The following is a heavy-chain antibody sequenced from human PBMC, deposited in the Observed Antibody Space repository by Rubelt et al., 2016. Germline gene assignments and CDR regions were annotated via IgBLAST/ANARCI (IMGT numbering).Heavy chain of an antibody. V-gene: IGHV1-18*01. CDR1: GYTFTTYG. CDR3: ARGYCSSANCLFNWFDP. J-gene: IGHJ5*02. D-gene: IGHD2-2*01. Sequence: QVQLVQSGAEVKKPGASVKVSCKASGYTFTTYGISWVRQAPGQGTEWMGWIRTYNGNTNYAQKLKGRGTRTPDKSTRTAYMELRSLGSDDTAMYFCARGYCSSANCLFNWFDPWGQGTLVTVSS. CDR2: IRTYNGNT.